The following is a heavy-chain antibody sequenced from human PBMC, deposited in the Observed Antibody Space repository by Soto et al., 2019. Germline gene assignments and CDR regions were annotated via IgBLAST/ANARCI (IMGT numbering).Heavy chain of an antibody. CDR1: GYTFNRSG. CDR2: ISAHKGDT. J-gene: IGHJ6*02. Sequence: ASVKVSCKASGYTFNRSGISWVRQAPGQGLEWMGWISAHKGDTNYAQKFQGRVTLTTDTSTSTAYMELRSLRSDDTAVYYCARDRIVVTGDHYYNGMDVWGQGTTVTVSS. D-gene: IGHD3-22*01. CDR3: ARDRIVVTGDHYYNGMDV. V-gene: IGHV1-18*01.